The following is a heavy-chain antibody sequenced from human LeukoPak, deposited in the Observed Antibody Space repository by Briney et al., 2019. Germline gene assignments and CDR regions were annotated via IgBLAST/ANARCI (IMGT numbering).Heavy chain of an antibody. J-gene: IGHJ4*02. Sequence: ASVKVSCKASGYTFTAYHMHWVRQAPGQGLEWMGWINLNSGGSNYAQKFQGRVTMTRDTSISAAYLELSRLGSDDTAVYYCARVAGGNWYYFDFWGQGTLVTVSS. CDR2: INLNSGGS. CDR3: ARVAGGNWYYFDF. CDR1: GYTFTAYH. V-gene: IGHV1-2*02. D-gene: IGHD4-23*01.